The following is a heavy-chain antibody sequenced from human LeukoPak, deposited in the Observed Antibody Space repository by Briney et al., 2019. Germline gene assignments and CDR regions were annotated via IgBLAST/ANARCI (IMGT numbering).Heavy chain of an antibody. Sequence: GGSLRLSCAASGFTFDDYGMSWVRQAPGKGLEWVSGVNWNGGSTGYADSVKGRFTISRDNAKNSLYLQMNSLRAEDTALYYCARDRGRLSLDVWGKGTTVTVSS. V-gene: IGHV3-20*04. CDR2: VNWNGGST. CDR1: GFTFDDYG. D-gene: IGHD3-10*01. J-gene: IGHJ6*04. CDR3: ARDRGRLSLDV.